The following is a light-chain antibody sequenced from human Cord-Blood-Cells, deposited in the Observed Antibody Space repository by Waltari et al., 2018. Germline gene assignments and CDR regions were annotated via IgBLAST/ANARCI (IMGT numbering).Light chain of an antibody. V-gene: IGLV6-57*03. CDR1: SGSIASNY. CDR2: EDN. CDR3: QSYDSSNLWV. J-gene: IGLJ3*02. Sequence: NFMLTQPHSVSESPGKTVTISCTRSSGSIASNYLQWYQQRPGSAPTTVIYEDNQRPSGVPDRFSGSIDSSSNSASLTISGLKTEDEADYYCQSYDSSNLWVFGGGTKLTVL.